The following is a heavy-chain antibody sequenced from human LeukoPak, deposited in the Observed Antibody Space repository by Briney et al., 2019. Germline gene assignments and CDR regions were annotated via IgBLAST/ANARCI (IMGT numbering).Heavy chain of an antibody. D-gene: IGHD1-26*01. CDR2: ISSSSSTI. CDR3: ARDHIVGATGFDY. Sequence: GGSLRLSCAASGFTFSSYSMNWVRQAPGKGLEWVSYISSSSSTIYYADSVKGRFTISRDNAKNSLYLQMNSLRAEDTAVYYCARDHIVGATGFDYWGQGTLVTVSS. V-gene: IGHV3-48*01. CDR1: GFTFSSYS. J-gene: IGHJ4*02.